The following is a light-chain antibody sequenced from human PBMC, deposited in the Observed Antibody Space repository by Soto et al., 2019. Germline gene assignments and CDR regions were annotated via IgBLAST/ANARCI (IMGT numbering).Light chain of an antibody. V-gene: IGLV2-23*01. J-gene: IGLJ1*01. CDR3: FSYAGSSTSEV. Sequence: SALTQPASVFGSPGLSITISCTGTSSDVGSYNLVSWYQQHPGKAPKLMIYEGSKRPSGVSNRFSGSKSGNTASLTISGLQAEDEADYYCFSYAGSSTSEVFGIGPKVTLL. CDR1: SSDVGSYNL. CDR2: EGS.